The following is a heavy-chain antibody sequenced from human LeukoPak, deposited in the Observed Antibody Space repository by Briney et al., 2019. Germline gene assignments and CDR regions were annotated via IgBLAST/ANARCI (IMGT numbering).Heavy chain of an antibody. V-gene: IGHV4-4*07. CDR2: IYTSGST. J-gene: IGHJ4*02. CDR1: GGSISSYY. D-gene: IGHD3-22*01. Sequence: SETLSLTCTVSGGSISSYYWSWIRQPAGKGLEWIGRIYTSGSTNYNPSLKSRVTMSVDTSKNQLSLKPSSVTAADTAVYYCAREGPLQLDYYDSSGYYYGNYFDYWGQGTLVTVSS. CDR3: AREGPLQLDYYDSSGYYYGNYFDY.